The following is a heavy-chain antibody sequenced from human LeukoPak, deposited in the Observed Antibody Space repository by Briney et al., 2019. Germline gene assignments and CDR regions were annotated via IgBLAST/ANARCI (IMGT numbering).Heavy chain of an antibody. CDR2: IYYSGGT. Sequence: SETLSLTCTVSGGSISSYYWSWIRQPPGKGLEWIGYIYYSGGTNYNPSLKSRVTISVDTSKNQFSLKLSSVTAADTAVYYCANGDYWGQGTLVTVSS. V-gene: IGHV4-59*01. CDR3: ANGDY. J-gene: IGHJ4*02. CDR1: GGSISSYY.